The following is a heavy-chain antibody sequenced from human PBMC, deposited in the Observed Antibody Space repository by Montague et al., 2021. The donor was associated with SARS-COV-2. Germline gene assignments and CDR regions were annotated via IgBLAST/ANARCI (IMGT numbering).Heavy chain of an antibody. Sequence: SETLSLTCTVSGGSISSYYWSWIRQPPGKGLEWIGDIYYSGSTNYNPSLKSRVTISVDTSKNQFSLKLGSVTAADTAVYYCARYGSVDILTGYYHFDYWGQGTLVTVSS. D-gene: IGHD3-9*01. V-gene: IGHV4-59*01. CDR1: GGSISSYY. J-gene: IGHJ4*02. CDR3: ARYGSVDILTGYYHFDY. CDR2: IYYSGST.